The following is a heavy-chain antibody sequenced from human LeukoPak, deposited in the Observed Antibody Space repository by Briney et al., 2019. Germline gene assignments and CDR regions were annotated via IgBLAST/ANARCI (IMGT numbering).Heavy chain of an antibody. D-gene: IGHD5-18*01. CDR3: ARGNQGGYSYGFDAFDF. Sequence: ASVKVSCKASGYTFTSYGISWVRQAPGQGLEWMGWISAYNGNINYAQKLQGRVTMTTDTSTSTAYMELRSLRSDDTAVYYCARGNQGGYSYGFDAFDFWGQGTMVTVSS. V-gene: IGHV1-18*01. J-gene: IGHJ3*01. CDR2: ISAYNGNI. CDR1: GYTFTSYG.